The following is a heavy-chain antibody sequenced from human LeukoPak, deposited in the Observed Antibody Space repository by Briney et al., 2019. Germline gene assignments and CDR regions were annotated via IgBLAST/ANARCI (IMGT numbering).Heavy chain of an antibody. CDR2: ISFDGSNQ. J-gene: IGHJ4*02. CDR1: GFTFNSYA. V-gene: IGHV3-30*04. Sequence: TLRLSCAASGFTFNSYAMNWVRQAPGKGLEWVAVISFDGSNQYYADSVKGRFTISRDKSKNTLYLQMNSLRTEDTAVYYCAKDRLGYTVAVAGTTFNYWGQGTLVTVSS. D-gene: IGHD6-19*01. CDR3: AKDRLGYTVAVAGTTFNY.